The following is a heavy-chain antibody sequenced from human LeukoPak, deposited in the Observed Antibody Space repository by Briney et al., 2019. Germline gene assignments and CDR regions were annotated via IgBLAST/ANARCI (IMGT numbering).Heavy chain of an antibody. J-gene: IGHJ4*02. D-gene: IGHD3-22*01. Sequence: GGSLRLSCAASGFTFSSYEMNWVRQAPGKGLGCVSSITSNCSTIYYADSVKGRFTISRDNAKNSLYLQMNRMRAEATALYYCARNLGSGWYFAFDHWGQGTLVTVSS. CDR1: GFTFSSYE. CDR3: ARNLGSGWYFAFDH. CDR2: ITSNCSTI. V-gene: IGHV3-48*03.